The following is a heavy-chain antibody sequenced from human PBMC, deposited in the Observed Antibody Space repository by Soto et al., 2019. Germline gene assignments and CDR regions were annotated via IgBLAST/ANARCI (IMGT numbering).Heavy chain of an antibody. D-gene: IGHD3-22*01. CDR3: ARDGSSYYYANYAYGMDV. CDR1: GYKFTNHG. J-gene: IGHJ6*02. V-gene: IGHV1-18*01. Sequence: QVQLVQSGAEVKKPGASVRVSCKASGYKFTNHGISWVRQAPGQGLEWMGWISAYDGNTNYAQQLQGRVTMTTDTSTSTAYMEVRSLRSEDTAVYSCARDGSSYYYANYAYGMDVWGQGTTVTVSS. CDR2: ISAYDGNT.